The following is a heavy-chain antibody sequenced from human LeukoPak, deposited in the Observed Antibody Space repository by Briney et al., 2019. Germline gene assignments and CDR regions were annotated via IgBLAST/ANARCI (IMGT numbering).Heavy chain of an antibody. V-gene: IGHV4-34*01. Sequence: SETLSLTCAVYGGSFSGYYWSWIRQPPGKGLEWIGEINHSGSTNYNPSLKSRVTISVDTSKNQFSLKLSSVTAADTAVYYCARGRGIGYYYDSSGYWRFDYWGQGTLVTVSS. CDR2: INHSGST. J-gene: IGHJ4*02. CDR1: GGSFSGYY. D-gene: IGHD3-22*01. CDR3: ARGRGIGYYYDSSGYWRFDY.